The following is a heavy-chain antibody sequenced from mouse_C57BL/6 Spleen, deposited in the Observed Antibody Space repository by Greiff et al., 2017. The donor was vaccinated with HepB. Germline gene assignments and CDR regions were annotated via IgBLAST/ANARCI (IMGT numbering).Heavy chain of an antibody. Sequence: EVMLVESGGGLVQPGGSLKLSCAASGFTFSDYYMYWVRQTPEKRLEWVAYISNGGGSTYYPDTVKGRFTISRDNAKNTLYLQMSRLKSEDTAMYYCARPYGNPFAYWGQGTLVTVSA. D-gene: IGHD2-1*01. J-gene: IGHJ3*01. V-gene: IGHV5-12*01. CDR2: ISNGGGST. CDR3: ARPYGNPFAY. CDR1: GFTFSDYY.